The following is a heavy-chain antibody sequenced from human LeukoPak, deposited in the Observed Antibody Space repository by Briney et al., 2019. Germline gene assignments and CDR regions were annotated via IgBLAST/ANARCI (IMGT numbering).Heavy chain of an antibody. CDR1: GFTFSNAW. J-gene: IGHJ4*02. D-gene: IGHD1-26*01. CDR3: AKVSWSSGSYSGGY. CDR2: ISGSGYST. V-gene: IGHV3-23*01. Sequence: GGSLRLSCAASGFTFSNAWMSWVRQAPGKGLEWVSAISGSGYSTYYADSVKGRFTISRDNSKNTLYLQMNSLRAEDTAVYYCAKVSWSSGSYSGGYWGQGTLVTVSS.